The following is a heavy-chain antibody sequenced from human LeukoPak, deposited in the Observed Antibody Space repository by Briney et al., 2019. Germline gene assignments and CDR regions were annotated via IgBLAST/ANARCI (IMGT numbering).Heavy chain of an antibody. D-gene: IGHD3-10*01. V-gene: IGHV1-2*02. CDR1: GYTFTGYY. Sequence: ASVKVSCKASGYTFTGYYMHWVRQAPGQGLEWMGWINPNSGGTNYAQKFQGRVTMTRDTSIGTAYMELSRLRSDDTAVYYCARETTNYYGSGSYIYWGQGTLVTVSS. J-gene: IGHJ4*02. CDR2: INPNSGGT. CDR3: ARETTNYYGSGSYIY.